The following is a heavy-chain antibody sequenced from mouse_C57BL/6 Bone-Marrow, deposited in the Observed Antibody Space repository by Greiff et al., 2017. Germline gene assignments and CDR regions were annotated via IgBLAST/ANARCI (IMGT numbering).Heavy chain of an antibody. Sequence: EVKVVESGGDLVKPGGSLKLSCAASGFTFSSYGMSWVRQTPDKRLEWVATISSGGSYTYYPDSVKGRFTISRDNAKHTLYLQMSSLKSEDTAMYYCASPLLSMGVDYWGQGTTLTVSS. D-gene: IGHD2-10*01. CDR3: ASPLLSMGVDY. CDR1: GFTFSSYG. J-gene: IGHJ2*01. V-gene: IGHV5-6*01. CDR2: ISSGGSYT.